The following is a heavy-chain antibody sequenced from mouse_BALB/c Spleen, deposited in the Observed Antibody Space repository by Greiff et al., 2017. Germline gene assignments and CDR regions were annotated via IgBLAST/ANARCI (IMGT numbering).Heavy chain of an antibody. D-gene: IGHD1-1*01. J-gene: IGHJ4*01. CDR2: IDPANGNT. CDR1: GFNIKDSY. Sequence: EVQLQQSGAELVKPGASVKLSCTASGFNIKDSYMHWVKQRPEQGLEWIGRIDPANGNTKYDPKFQGKATITADTSSNTAYLQLSSLTSEDTAVYYCARSSPHYYAMDYWGQGTSVTVSS. V-gene: IGHV14-3*02. CDR3: ARSSPHYYAMDY.